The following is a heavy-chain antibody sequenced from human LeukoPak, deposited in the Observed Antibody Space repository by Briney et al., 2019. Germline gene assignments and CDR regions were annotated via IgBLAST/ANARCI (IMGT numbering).Heavy chain of an antibody. CDR1: GYSFTSYW. J-gene: IGHJ4*02. V-gene: IGHV5-51*01. CDR2: IYPGDSDT. D-gene: IGHD4-17*01. Sequence: GESLKISCKGSGYSFTSYWIGWVRQMPGKGLEWMGIIYPGDSDTRYSPSFQGQVTISADKFISTAYLQWSSLKASDTAMYYCARSPATVTTGVDYWGQGTLVTVSS. CDR3: ARSPATVTTGVDY.